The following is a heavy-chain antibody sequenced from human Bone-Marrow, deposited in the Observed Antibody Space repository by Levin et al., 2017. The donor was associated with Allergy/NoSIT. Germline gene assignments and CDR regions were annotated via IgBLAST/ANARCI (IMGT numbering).Heavy chain of an antibody. CDR2: MNPSSGNT. J-gene: IGHJ6*02. V-gene: IGHV1-8*01. D-gene: IGHD5-12*01. CDR1: GYSFTSYD. Sequence: ASVKVSCKATGYSFTSYDINWVRQATGQGLEWMGWMNPSSGNTGYGQKFQGRVTMTRNTSISTAYMELSSLRSEDTAVYYCARVGSGHEYDYYGMDVWGQGTTVTVSS. CDR3: ARVGSGHEYDYYGMDV.